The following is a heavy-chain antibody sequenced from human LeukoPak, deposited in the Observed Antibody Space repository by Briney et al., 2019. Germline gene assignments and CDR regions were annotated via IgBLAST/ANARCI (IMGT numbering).Heavy chain of an antibody. J-gene: IGHJ4*01. CDR3: AKGGPRDGYNDFDY. CDR2: ISGSGTSISDSGT. Sequence: AGGSLRLSCAASGFTFNSYAMSWVRQAPGKGLEWVSAISGSGTSISDSGTYYADSVKGRFTISRDNAKNTLYLQMNSLRAEDTAVYYCAKGGPRDGYNDFDYWGHGTLVTVSS. D-gene: IGHD5-24*01. V-gene: IGHV3-23*01. CDR1: GFTFNSYA.